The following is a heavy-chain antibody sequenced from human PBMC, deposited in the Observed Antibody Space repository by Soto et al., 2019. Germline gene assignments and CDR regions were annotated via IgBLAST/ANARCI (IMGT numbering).Heavy chain of an antibody. CDR1: GFTFSSYS. CDR3: ARGGNYYDPGGDFAY. J-gene: IGHJ4*02. D-gene: IGHD1-26*01. V-gene: IGHV3-48*02. Sequence: EVQLVESGGGLVQPGGSLRLSCAASGFTFSSYSMNWVRQAPGKGLEWVSYISSSSSTIYYADSVKGRFTISRDNAKNSLYPQRNNLRDQDTAVYYCARGGNYYDPGGDFAYGGQGTLVTVSS. CDR2: ISSSSSTI.